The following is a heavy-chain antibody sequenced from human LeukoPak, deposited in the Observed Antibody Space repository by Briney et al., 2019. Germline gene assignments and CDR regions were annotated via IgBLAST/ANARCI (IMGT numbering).Heavy chain of an antibody. Sequence: SETLSLTCTVSGYSISSGYYWGWIRQPPGKGLEWIGSIYHSGSTYYNPSLKSRVTISVDTSKNQFSLKLSSVTAADTAVYYCARDLLLRSRHFDYWGQGTLVTVSS. CDR2: IYHSGST. J-gene: IGHJ4*02. CDR3: ARDLLLRSRHFDY. V-gene: IGHV4-38-2*02. D-gene: IGHD4-17*01. CDR1: GYSISSGYY.